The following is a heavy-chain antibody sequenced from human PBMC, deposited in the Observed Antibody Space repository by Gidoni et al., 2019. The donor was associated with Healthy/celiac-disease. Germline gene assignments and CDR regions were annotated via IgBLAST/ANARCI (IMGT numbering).Heavy chain of an antibody. V-gene: IGHV4-39*01. CDR3: ARQVVEYYDILTGWDPNYYYGMDV. J-gene: IGHJ6*02. CDR2: IYYSGST. D-gene: IGHD3-9*01. CDR1: GGSLSSSSYY. Sequence: QLQLQESGPGLVKPSETLSLPCTVSGGSLSSSSYYWGWIRPPPGKGLEWIGSIYYSGSTYYNPSLKSRVTISVDTSKNQFSLKLSSVTAADTAVYYCARQVVEYYDILTGWDPNYYYGMDVWGQGTTVTVSS.